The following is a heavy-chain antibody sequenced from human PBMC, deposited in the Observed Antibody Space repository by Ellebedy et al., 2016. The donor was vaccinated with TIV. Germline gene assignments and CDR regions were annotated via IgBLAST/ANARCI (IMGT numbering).Heavy chain of an antibody. J-gene: IGHJ3*02. CDR3: ARDHIVVVPAANAFEI. V-gene: IGHV3-30*01. Sequence: PGGSLRLSCAASGFTFSSYAMHWVRQAPGKGLEWVAVISYDGSNKYYADSVKGRFTISSEKSKNTLYLQMNSLRAEDTAVYYCARDHIVVVPAANAFEIWGQGTMVTVSS. CDR2: ISYDGSNK. D-gene: IGHD2-2*01. CDR1: GFTFSSYA.